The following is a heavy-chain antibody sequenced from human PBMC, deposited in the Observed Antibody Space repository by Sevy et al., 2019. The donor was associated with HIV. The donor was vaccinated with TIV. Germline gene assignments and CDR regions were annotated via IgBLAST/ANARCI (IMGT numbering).Heavy chain of an antibody. J-gene: IGHJ3*02. V-gene: IGHV3-21*01. CDR2: ISSSSSYI. CDR1: GFTFSSYS. D-gene: IGHD2-2*02. CDR3: ARDFIVVVPAAIPHAFDI. Sequence: GGSLRLSCAASGFTFSSYSMNWVRQAPGKGLEWVSSISSSSSYIYYADSVKGRFTISRDNAKNSLCLQMNSLRAEDTAVYYCARDFIVVVPAAIPHAFDIWGQGTMVTVSS.